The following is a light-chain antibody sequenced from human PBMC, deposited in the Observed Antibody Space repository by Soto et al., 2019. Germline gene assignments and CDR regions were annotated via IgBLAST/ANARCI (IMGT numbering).Light chain of an antibody. CDR1: SSNIGAGYD. Sequence: QSVLTQPPSVSGAPGQRVTISCTGSSSNIGAGYDVHWYQRLPGTAPKVLIYNNNNRPSGVPDRFSGSKSGTSASLAITGLQAETEADYYCQSYGSSLSGSYVFGTRTKLTV. J-gene: IGLJ1*01. V-gene: IGLV1-40*01. CDR3: QSYGSSLSGSYV. CDR2: NNN.